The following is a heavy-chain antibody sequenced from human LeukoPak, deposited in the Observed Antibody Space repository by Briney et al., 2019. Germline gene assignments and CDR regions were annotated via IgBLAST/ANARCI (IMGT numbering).Heavy chain of an antibody. V-gene: IGHV4-4*07. J-gene: IGHJ6*02. D-gene: IGHD5-12*01. CDR2: IYTSGST. CDR1: GGSISSYY. CDR3: ARANSGYDSPYYYYYYGMDV. Sequence: PSETLSLTCTVSGGSISSYYWSWIRQPAGKGLEWIGRIYTSGSTNYNPSLKSRVTISVDTSKNQFSLKLSSVTAADTAVYYCARANSGYDSPYYYYYYGMDVWGQGTTVTVSS.